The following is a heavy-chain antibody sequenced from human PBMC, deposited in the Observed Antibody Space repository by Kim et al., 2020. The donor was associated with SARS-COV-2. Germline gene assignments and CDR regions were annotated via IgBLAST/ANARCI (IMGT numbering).Heavy chain of an antibody. CDR2: IYYSGST. V-gene: IGHV4-39*01. CDR3: ARHTPNYYGMDV. CDR1: GGSISSSSYY. Sequence: SETLSLTCTVSGGSISSSSYYWGWIRQPPGKGLEWIGSIYYSGSTYYNPSLKSRVTISVDTSKNQFSLKLSSVTAADTAVYYCARHTPNYYGMDVWGQGTTVTVSS. J-gene: IGHJ6*01.